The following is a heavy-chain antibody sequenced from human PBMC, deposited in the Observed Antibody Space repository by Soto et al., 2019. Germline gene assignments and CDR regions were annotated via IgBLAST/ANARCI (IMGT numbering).Heavy chain of an antibody. CDR2: IYYSGST. Sequence: TVSGGSISSGDYYWSWIRQPPGKGLEWIGYIYYSGSTYYNPSLKSRVTISVDTSKNQFSLKLSSVTAADTAVYYCARDDTNGSGSLDYWGQGTLVTVSS. V-gene: IGHV4-30-4*01. J-gene: IGHJ4*02. CDR1: GGSISSGDYY. D-gene: IGHD3-10*01. CDR3: ARDDTNGSGSLDY.